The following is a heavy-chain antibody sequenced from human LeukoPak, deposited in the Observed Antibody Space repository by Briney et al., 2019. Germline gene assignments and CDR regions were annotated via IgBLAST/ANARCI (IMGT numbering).Heavy chain of an antibody. J-gene: IGHJ3*02. V-gene: IGHV3-53*01. CDR1: GFTVSSNY. CDR3: VRTVHYAFDI. D-gene: IGHD4-17*01. Sequence: QPGGSLRLSCAASGFTVSSNYMSWVRQAPGRGLEWVSLIDSGGSTYYGDSVKGRFTISRDNSKNTLYLQMNSLRADDTAVYYCVRTVHYAFDIWGQGTMVTVSS. CDR2: IDSGGST.